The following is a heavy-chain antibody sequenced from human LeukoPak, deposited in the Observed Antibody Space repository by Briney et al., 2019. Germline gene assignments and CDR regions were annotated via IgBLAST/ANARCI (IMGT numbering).Heavy chain of an antibody. J-gene: IGHJ4*02. Sequence: GGSLRLSCAASGFTFSSYAMPWVRQAPGKGLEWVAVISYDGSNKYYADSVKGRFTISRDNSKNTLYLQMNSLRAEDTAVYYCARDYGLGAVAGMVNYWGQGTLVTVSS. D-gene: IGHD6-19*01. V-gene: IGHV3-30-3*01. CDR3: ARDYGLGAVAGMVNY. CDR1: GFTFSSYA. CDR2: ISYDGSNK.